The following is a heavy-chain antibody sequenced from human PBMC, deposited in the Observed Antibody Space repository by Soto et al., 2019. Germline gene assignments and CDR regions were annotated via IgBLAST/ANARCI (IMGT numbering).Heavy chain of an antibody. J-gene: IGHJ4*02. Sequence: GGSLSRCSAVSGFTFSGHSLNWVRQAPGKGLQWSSSISSSSSYIYYADSVKGRFTISRDNAKNPLYLQMNSLRAEDTAVYYCARLVIINDYGDCFDYWGQGTLVTVSS. D-gene: IGHD4-17*01. CDR2: ISSSSSYI. V-gene: IGHV3-21*01. CDR1: GFTFSGHS. CDR3: ARLVIINDYGDCFDY.